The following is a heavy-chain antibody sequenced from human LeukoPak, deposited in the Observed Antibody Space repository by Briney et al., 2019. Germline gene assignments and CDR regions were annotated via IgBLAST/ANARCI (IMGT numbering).Heavy chain of an antibody. CDR2: IYTSRST. D-gene: IGHD3-10*01. CDR1: GGSISTGSYS. J-gene: IGHJ5*02. V-gene: IGHV4-61*02. CDR3: ARDYGSGDQKCFDP. Sequence: SETLSLTCTVSGGSISTGSYSWNWIRQPAGKGLEWIGRIYTSRSTHYNPSLKSRVTVSVDTSKNQFSLKLSSVTAADTAVYYCARDYGSGDQKCFDPWGQGTLVTVSS.